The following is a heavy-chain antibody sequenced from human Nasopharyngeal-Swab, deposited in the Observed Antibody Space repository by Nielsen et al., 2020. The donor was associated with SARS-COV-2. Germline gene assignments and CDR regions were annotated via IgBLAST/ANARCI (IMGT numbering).Heavy chain of an antibody. Sequence: GGSLRLSCAASGFTVRSNYMSWVRQAPGKGLEWVSYISSSGSTIYYADSVKGRFTISRDNAKNSLYLQMNSLRAEDTAVYYCARDLPPYGDYYMDVWGKGTTVTVSS. D-gene: IGHD4-17*01. V-gene: IGHV3-11*04. CDR3: ARDLPPYGDYYMDV. CDR1: GFTVRSNY. J-gene: IGHJ6*03. CDR2: ISSSGSTI.